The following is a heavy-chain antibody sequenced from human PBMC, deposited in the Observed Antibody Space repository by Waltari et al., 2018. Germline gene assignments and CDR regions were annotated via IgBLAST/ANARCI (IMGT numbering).Heavy chain of an antibody. J-gene: IGHJ4*02. Sequence: QLQLQESGPGLVKPSETLSLTCTVSGGSISSSSYYWGWIRQPPWKGLEWIGSIYYSGSTYYNPSLKSRVTISVDTSKNQFSLKLSSVTAADTAVYYCARGSSGWSFDYWGQGTLVTVSS. V-gene: IGHV4-39*07. CDR3: ARGSSGWSFDY. CDR2: IYYSGST. CDR1: GGSISSSSYY. D-gene: IGHD6-19*01.